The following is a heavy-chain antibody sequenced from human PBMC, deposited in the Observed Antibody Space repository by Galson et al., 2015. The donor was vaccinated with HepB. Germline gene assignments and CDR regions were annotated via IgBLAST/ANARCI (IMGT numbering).Heavy chain of an antibody. CDR2: INAGGSST. Sequence: SLRLSCAASGFTFSSNAMSWVRQGPGKGLEWVPSINAGGSSTRYADSAKGRFTISRDNSRKTLYLQMNTVRAEDTALYDCAQHYGDYVNSIGLWGQGSLVTVSS. CDR1: GFTFSSNA. V-gene: IGHV3-23*01. J-gene: IGHJ5*02. D-gene: IGHD4-17*01. CDR3: AQHYGDYVNSIGL.